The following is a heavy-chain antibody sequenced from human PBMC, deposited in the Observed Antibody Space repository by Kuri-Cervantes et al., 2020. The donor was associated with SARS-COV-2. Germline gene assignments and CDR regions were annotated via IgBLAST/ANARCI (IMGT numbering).Heavy chain of an antibody. CDR3: TTDHKLNSYYYYYMDV. V-gene: IGHV3-30-3*01. D-gene: IGHD1-26*01. Sequence: GESLKISCAASGFTFSSYAMHWVRQAPGKGLEWVAVISYDGSNKYYADSVKGRFTISRDNSKNTLYLQMNSLKTEDTAVYYCTTDHKLNSYYYYYMDVWGKGTTVTVSS. CDR2: ISYDGSNK. J-gene: IGHJ6*03. CDR1: GFTFSSYA.